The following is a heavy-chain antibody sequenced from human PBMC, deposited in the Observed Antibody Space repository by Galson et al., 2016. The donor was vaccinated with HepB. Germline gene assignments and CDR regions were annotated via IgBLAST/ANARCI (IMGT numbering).Heavy chain of an antibody. V-gene: IGHV3-53*01. CDR3: ARDAGFGVAYGMDV. CDR1: GFIASNNH. D-gene: IGHD3-3*01. Sequence: SLRLSCAASGFIASNNHMTWVRQGPGKGLEWVSLISGRDITFYADSVKGRFTISRDNSKNTVFLQMNSLRVEDTAVYYCARDAGFGVAYGMDVWGQGTTVTVSS. J-gene: IGHJ6*02. CDR2: ISGRDIT.